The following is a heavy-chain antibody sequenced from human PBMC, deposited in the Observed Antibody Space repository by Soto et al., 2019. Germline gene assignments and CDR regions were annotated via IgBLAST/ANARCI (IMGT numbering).Heavy chain of an antibody. D-gene: IGHD6-6*01. Sequence: GSLRLSCAASGFTFRTYYMIWVRQAPGKGLEWVSSISAGSSNIYYAPSVKGRFTISRDNAKNPLYLQINSLRAEDTAVYYCARQYPSSSRHFDHWGQGTLVTVSS. CDR3: ARQYPSSSRHFDH. J-gene: IGHJ4*02. V-gene: IGHV3-21*01. CDR2: ISAGSSNI. CDR1: GFTFRTYY.